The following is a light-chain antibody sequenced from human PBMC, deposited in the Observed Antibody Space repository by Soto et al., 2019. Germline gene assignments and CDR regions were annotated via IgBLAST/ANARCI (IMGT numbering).Light chain of an antibody. CDR1: PTISSW. CDR3: QQSYSTPIT. V-gene: IGKV1-39*01. Sequence: DIKMTQSPSTLSGSVGDGVTIPCRASPTISSWLAWYQQKPGKAPKSLIYAASSLQSGVPSRFSGSGSGTDFTLTISSLQPEDFATYYCQQSYSTPITFGQGTRLEIK. CDR2: AAS. J-gene: IGKJ5*01.